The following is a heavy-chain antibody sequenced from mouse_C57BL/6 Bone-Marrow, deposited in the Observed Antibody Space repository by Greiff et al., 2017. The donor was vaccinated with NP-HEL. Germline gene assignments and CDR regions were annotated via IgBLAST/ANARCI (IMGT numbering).Heavy chain of an antibody. CDR1: GYAFSSYW. V-gene: IGHV1-80*01. Sequence: QVQLQQSGAELVKPGASVKISCKASGYAFSSYWMNWVKQRPGKGLEWIGQIYPGDGDTNYNGKFKGKATLTADKSSSTAYMQLSSLTSEDSAVYFCARSGDYYGSSLDYWGQGTTLTVSS. J-gene: IGHJ2*01. CDR3: ARSGDYYGSSLDY. CDR2: IYPGDGDT. D-gene: IGHD1-1*01.